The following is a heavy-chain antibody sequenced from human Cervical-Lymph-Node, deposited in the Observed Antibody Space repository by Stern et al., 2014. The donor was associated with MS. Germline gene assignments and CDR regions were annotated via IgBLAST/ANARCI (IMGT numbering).Heavy chain of an antibody. CDR3: ARVPLVVLVPTRGDAFDI. CDR2: IIPMYDIA. D-gene: IGHD2-21*01. V-gene: IGHV1-69*04. J-gene: IGHJ3*02. Sequence: QVQLVQSGAEVRKPGSSVRVSCKTSGGTFSSYTISWVRQVPGPGLEWMGRIIPMYDIANYAQKFQGRVTITADKSTSTAYMELSSLRSEDTAVYYCARVPLVVLVPTRGDAFDIWGQGTMVTVSS. CDR1: GGTFSSYT.